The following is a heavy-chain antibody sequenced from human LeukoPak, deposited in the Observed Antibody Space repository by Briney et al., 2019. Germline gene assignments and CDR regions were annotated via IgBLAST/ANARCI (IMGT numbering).Heavy chain of an antibody. J-gene: IGHJ4*02. CDR3: ARVAPPGAGYFDY. CDR2: IYHSGST. Sequence: SETLSLTCTVSGYSISSGYYWGWIRQPPGKGLEWIGSIYHSGSTYYNPSLKSRVTISVDTSKNQFSLKLSSVTAADTAAYYCARVAPPGAGYFDYWGQGTLVTVSS. D-gene: IGHD1-26*01. CDR1: GYSISSGYY. V-gene: IGHV4-38-2*02.